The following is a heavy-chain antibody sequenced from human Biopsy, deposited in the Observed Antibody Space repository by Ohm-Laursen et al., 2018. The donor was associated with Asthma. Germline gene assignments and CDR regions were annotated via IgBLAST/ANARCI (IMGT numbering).Heavy chain of an antibody. V-gene: IGHV3-9*01. D-gene: IGHD3-22*01. CDR3: AKDSSGYYLNYFDY. CDR1: GFTFDDYA. CDR2: ISWNSGSI. Sequence: PLRLSCAASGFTFDDYAMHWVRQAPGKGLEWASGISWNSGSIGYADSVKGRFTISRDNAKNSLYLQMNSLRAEDTALYYCAKDSSGYYLNYFDYWGQGTLVTVSS. J-gene: IGHJ4*02.